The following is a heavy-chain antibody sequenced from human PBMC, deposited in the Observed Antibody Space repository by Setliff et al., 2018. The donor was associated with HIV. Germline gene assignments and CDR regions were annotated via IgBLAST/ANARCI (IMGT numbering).Heavy chain of an antibody. D-gene: IGHD6-19*01. V-gene: IGHV4-61*09. CDR1: GGSTSSGSYY. J-gene: IGHJ2*01. CDR3: ARGGVNYSSDWRPARYWYFDL. CDR2: IYTTGST. Sequence: PSETLSLTCTVSGGSTSSGSYYWTWIRQPAGKGLEWIGHIYTTGSTNYNPSLKSRVTIAIGASKKQFSLRLNSVTAADTAVYFCARGGVNYSSDWRPARYWYFDLWGRGTLVTVS.